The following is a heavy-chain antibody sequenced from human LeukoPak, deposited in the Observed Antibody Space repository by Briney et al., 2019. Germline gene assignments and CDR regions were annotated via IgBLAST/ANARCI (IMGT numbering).Heavy chain of an antibody. J-gene: IGHJ4*02. CDR1: GYSFTSYW. D-gene: IGHD3-16*01. Sequence: GESLKISCKGPGYSFTSYWIGWVRQMPGKGLEWMGIIYPGDSDTRYSPSFQGQVTISADKSISTAYLQWSSLKASDTAMYYCARHYYDYVWGSYGIDYWGQGTLVTVSS. CDR3: ARHYYDYVWGSYGIDY. CDR2: IYPGDSDT. V-gene: IGHV5-51*01.